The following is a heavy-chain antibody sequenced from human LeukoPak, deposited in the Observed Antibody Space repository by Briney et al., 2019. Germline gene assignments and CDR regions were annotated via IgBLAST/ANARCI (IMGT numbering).Heavy chain of an antibody. D-gene: IGHD1-1*01. CDR3: ARDLDNWNDVYYGKDV. CDR1: GYTFTGYY. CDR2: INPNSGGT. Sequence: ASVKVSCKASGYTFTGYYMHWVRQAPGQGLEWMGWINPNSGGTNYAQKFQGRVTMTRDTSISTAYMELSRLRSDDTAVYYCARDLDNWNDVYYGKDVWGQGTTVTVSS. J-gene: IGHJ6*02. V-gene: IGHV1-2*02.